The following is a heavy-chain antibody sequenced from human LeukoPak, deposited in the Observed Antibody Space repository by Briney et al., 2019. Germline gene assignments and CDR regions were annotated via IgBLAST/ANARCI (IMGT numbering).Heavy chain of an antibody. D-gene: IGHD1-26*01. Sequence: SETLSLTCAVYGGSFSGYYWTWVRQPPGMGLEWIGEINHSGSTNYNPSLKSRVTISLDSSENQFSLKLTSVTAADTAEYYCAGPPDSGSYYIYYYHMDVWGEGATVTVSS. CDR3: AGPPDSGSYYIYYYHMDV. J-gene: IGHJ6*04. CDR2: INHSGST. V-gene: IGHV4-34*01. CDR1: GGSFSGYY.